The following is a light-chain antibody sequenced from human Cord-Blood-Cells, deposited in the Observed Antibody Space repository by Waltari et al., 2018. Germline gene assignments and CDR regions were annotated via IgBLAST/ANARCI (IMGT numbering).Light chain of an antibody. CDR2: DVS. Sequence: QSALTQPASVSGSPGQSITISCTGTSSDVGGYNYVSWYQQHPGKAPQLMIYDVSKRPSGVSTRLSGSKSGSPASLTISGLQAEDEADYYCSSYTSSSTLVFGGGTKLTVL. CDR3: SSYTSSSTLV. V-gene: IGLV2-14*01. J-gene: IGLJ3*02. CDR1: SSDVGGYNY.